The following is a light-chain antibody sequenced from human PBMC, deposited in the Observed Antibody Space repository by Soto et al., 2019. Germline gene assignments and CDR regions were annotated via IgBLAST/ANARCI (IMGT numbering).Light chain of an antibody. Sequence: EIVMTQSPATLSVSPGERATLSCRASQSVSSKLAWYQHKPGQAPRLLIYDTSTRAAGIPARFTGSGSGTDFTLTISSLQSEDFAVYYCQQYGSSPTFGQGTKVDIK. V-gene: IGKV3-15*01. J-gene: IGKJ1*01. CDR1: QSVSSK. CDR2: DTS. CDR3: QQYGSSPT.